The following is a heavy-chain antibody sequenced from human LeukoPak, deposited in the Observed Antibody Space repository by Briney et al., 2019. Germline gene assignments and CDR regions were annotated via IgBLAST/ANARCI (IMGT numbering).Heavy chain of an antibody. Sequence: ASVKVSCKASGYTFTSYYMHWVRQAPGQGLEWMGIINPSGGSTSYAQKFQGRVTMTRNTSISTAYMELSSLRSEDTAVYYCARGSMGGTDYWGQGTLVTVSS. CDR1: GYTFTSYY. V-gene: IGHV1-46*01. CDR3: ARGSMGGTDY. D-gene: IGHD1-1*01. CDR2: INPSGGST. J-gene: IGHJ4*02.